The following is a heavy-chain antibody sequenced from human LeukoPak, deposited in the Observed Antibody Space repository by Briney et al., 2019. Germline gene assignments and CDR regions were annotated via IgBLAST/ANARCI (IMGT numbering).Heavy chain of an antibody. V-gene: IGHV3-30*02. J-gene: IGHJ4*02. D-gene: IGHD6-13*01. Sequence: GGSLRLSCAASGFTFSSYGMHWVRQAPGKGLEWVAFIRYDGSNKYYGDSVKGRFTISRDNSKNTLYLQMNSLRAEDTAIYYCARDPGTLATYFDYWGPGTLVTVSS. CDR3: ARDPGTLATYFDY. CDR1: GFTFSSYG. CDR2: IRYDGSNK.